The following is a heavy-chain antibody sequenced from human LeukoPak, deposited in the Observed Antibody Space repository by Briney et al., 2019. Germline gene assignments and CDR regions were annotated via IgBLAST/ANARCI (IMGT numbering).Heavy chain of an antibody. V-gene: IGHV4-34*01. Sequence: SETLSLTCAVYGGSFSGYYWSWIRQPPGKGLEWIGEINHSGSTNYNPSLKSRLTMSVDTSKNQFSLKLNSVTAADTAVYYCVRAGDYGDYVGWFDPWGQGTLVTVSS. J-gene: IGHJ5*02. D-gene: IGHD4-17*01. CDR1: GGSFSGYY. CDR2: INHSGST. CDR3: VRAGDYGDYVGWFDP.